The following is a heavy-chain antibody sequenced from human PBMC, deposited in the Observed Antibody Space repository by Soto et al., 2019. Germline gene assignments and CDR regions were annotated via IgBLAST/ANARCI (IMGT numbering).Heavy chain of an antibody. D-gene: IGHD6-13*01. CDR1: GGSISSGGYY. J-gene: IGHJ4*02. CDR3: ARRTAAAGMSVDY. CDR2: IYYSGST. Sequence: SETLSLTCTVSGGSISSGGYYWSWIRQHPGKGLEWIGYIYYSGSTYYSPSFQGQVTISADKSITTAYLQWSSLKASDTAMYYCARRTAAAGMSVDYWGQGTLVTVSS. V-gene: IGHV4-31*01.